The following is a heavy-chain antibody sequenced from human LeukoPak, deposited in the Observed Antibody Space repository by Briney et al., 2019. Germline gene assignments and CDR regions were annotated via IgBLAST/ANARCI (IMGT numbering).Heavy chain of an antibody. CDR3: ARFGVDYDMDV. CDR1: GGSISGHY. Sequence: SETLSLTCTVSGGSISGHYWTWIRQPPGKGLERIGQIHYSGRPDYNPSLKSRVTISVDTSKNQLSLKVTSVTGADTAVYYCARFGVDYDMDVWGQGTTVTVSS. V-gene: IGHV4-59*11. CDR2: IHYSGRP. D-gene: IGHD3-16*01. J-gene: IGHJ6*02.